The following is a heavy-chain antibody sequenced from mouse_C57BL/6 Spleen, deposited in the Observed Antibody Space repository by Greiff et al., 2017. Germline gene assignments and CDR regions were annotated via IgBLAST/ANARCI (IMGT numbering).Heavy chain of an antibody. CDR1: GYSITSGYY. J-gene: IGHJ4*01. CDR2: ISYDGSN. Sequence: EVQLQESGPGLVKPSQSLSLTCSVTGYSITSGYYWNWIRQFPGNKLEWMGYISYDGSNNYNPSLKNRISITRDTSKNQFFLKLNSVTTEDTATYYCARDYGSSYLGAMDYWGQGTSVTVSS. CDR3: ARDYGSSYLGAMDY. V-gene: IGHV3-6*01. D-gene: IGHD1-1*01.